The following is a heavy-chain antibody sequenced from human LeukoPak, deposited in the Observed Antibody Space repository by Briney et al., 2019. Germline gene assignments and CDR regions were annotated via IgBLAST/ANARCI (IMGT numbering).Heavy chain of an antibody. D-gene: IGHD2-2*01. V-gene: IGHV4-61*02. CDR3: VRGTFFDY. Sequence: SSETLSLTCTVSGDSISSGNYYWSWIRQPAGKGLEWIGRIYTSGSTNYNPSLKSRVTMSVDTSKNQFSLKLSSVTAADTAVYYCVRGTFFDYWGQGTLVTVSS. CDR2: IYTSGST. J-gene: IGHJ4*02. CDR1: GDSISSGNYY.